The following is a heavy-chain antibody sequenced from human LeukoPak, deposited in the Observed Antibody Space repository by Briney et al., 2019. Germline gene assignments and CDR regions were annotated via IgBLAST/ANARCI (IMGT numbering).Heavy chain of an antibody. J-gene: IGHJ4*02. Sequence: GGSLRLSCAASGFTFSSYAMHWVRQAPGKGLEWVAVISYDGSNKYYADSVKGRFTISRDNSKNTLYLQMNSLRAEDTAVYYCATRYGDSDYWGQGTLVTVSS. CDR2: ISYDGSNK. CDR3: ATRYGDSDY. CDR1: GFTFSSYA. D-gene: IGHD4-17*01. V-gene: IGHV3-30-3*01.